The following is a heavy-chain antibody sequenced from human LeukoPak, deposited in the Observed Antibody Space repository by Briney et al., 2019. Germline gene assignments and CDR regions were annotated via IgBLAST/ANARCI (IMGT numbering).Heavy chain of an antibody. CDR1: GHNFTSYW. Sequence: GESLKISCKASGHNFTSYWIGWVRQMPGKGLEWMGIIDPSDSETRYTPSFQGQVTISVDRSLTTAYLQWNSLKASDTAMYYCARQTAMGRSGDYWGQGTLVTVSS. D-gene: IGHD5-18*01. V-gene: IGHV5-51*01. CDR3: ARQTAMGRSGDY. CDR2: IDPSDSET. J-gene: IGHJ4*02.